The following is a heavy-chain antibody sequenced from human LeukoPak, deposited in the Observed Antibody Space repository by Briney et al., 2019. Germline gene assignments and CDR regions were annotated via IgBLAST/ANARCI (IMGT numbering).Heavy chain of an antibody. D-gene: IGHD6-19*01. CDR1: GGSVSSGTYY. CDR3: ARERAVAGADWFDP. V-gene: IGHV4-61*01. J-gene: IGHJ5*02. Sequence: ASETLSLTCTVSGGSVSSGTYYWGWIRQPPVKGLEGIGYIYYSGTTNYNPSLKSRVTISVDTSKNQFSLKLSSVTAADTAVYYCARERAVAGADWFDPWGQGTLVTVSS. CDR2: IYYSGTT.